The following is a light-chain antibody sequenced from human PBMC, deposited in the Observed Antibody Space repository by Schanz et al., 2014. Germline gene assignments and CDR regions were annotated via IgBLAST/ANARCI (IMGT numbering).Light chain of an antibody. Sequence: DIQMTQSPSSLSASVGDRVTITCRASQSISSYLNWYQQKPGKAPKLLIYAASSLQSGVPSRFSGSGSGTDFTLTISCLQSEDFATYYCQQYYSYPRLTCGGGTKVEIK. CDR1: QSISSY. J-gene: IGKJ4*01. CDR2: AAS. CDR3: QQYYSYPRLT. V-gene: IGKV1-39*01.